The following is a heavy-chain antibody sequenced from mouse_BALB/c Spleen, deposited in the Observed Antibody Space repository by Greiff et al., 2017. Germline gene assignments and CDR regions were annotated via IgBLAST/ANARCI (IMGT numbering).Heavy chain of an antibody. Sequence: EVKLMESGGGLVKPGGSLKLSCAASGFTFSSYAMSWVRQSPEKRLEWVAEISSGGSYTYYPDTVTGRFTISRDNAKNTLYLEMSSLRSEDTAMYYCARDERGAWFAYWGQGTLVTVSA. J-gene: IGHJ3*01. CDR2: ISSGGSYT. CDR1: GFTFSSYA. V-gene: IGHV5-9-4*01. CDR3: ARDERGAWFAY.